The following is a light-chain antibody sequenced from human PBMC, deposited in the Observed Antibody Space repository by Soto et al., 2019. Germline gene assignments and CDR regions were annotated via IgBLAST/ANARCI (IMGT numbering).Light chain of an antibody. CDR1: SSDIGAHNL. CDR2: DVT. V-gene: IGLV2-14*01. Sequence: QPVLTQPASVSGSPGQSITISCTGTSSDIGAHNLVSWYQQHPGKAPKLMISDVTSRPSGVSNRFSGSKSDNTASLTISGLQAEDEADYYCSSRTSSSALVVFGGGTKLTVL. J-gene: IGLJ3*02. CDR3: SSRTSSSALVV.